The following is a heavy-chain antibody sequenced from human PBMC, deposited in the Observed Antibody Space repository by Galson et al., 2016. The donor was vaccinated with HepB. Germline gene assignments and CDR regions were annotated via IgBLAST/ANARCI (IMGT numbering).Heavy chain of an antibody. V-gene: IGHV3-23*01. J-gene: IGHJ4*02. CDR1: GFTFGSYV. Sequence: SLRLSCAASGFTFGSYVMNWVRQSPGKGLEWVSGISGSGGSTYYADSVKGRFSISRDNPKKTLYLHMSSLRAEDTAVYYCAKQRGGAMGNYCFDYWGQGTLVTVSS. D-gene: IGHD5-18*01. CDR2: ISGSGGST. CDR3: AKQRGGAMGNYCFDY.